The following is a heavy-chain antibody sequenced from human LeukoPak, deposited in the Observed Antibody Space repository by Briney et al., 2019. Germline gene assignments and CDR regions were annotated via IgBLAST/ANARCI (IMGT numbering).Heavy chain of an antibody. CDR3: ARSALGFGGPTGDDAFDI. V-gene: IGHV1-2*02. CDR2: INPNSGGT. D-gene: IGHD3-16*01. Sequence: GASVKVSCKASGYTFTGYYMHWVRQAPGQGLEWMGWINPNSGGTNYAQKFQGRVTMTRDTSISTAYMELSRLRSDDTAVYYCARSALGFGGPTGDDAFDIWGQGTMVTVSS. CDR1: GYTFTGYY. J-gene: IGHJ3*02.